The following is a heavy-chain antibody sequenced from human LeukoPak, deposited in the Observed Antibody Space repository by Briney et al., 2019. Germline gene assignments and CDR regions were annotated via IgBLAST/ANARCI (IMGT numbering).Heavy chain of an antibody. CDR2: INPSGSST. D-gene: IGHD3-3*01. V-gene: IGHV1-46*01. J-gene: IGHJ4*02. CDR1: GYTFIRYY. Sequence: ASVKVSCKASGYTFIRYYMHWVRQAPGQGLEWMGRINPSGSSTSYAQKFQGRVTMTRDTSTSTLYMELSSLGSEDTAVYYRARAHTSAPGTLFDYWGQGTLVTVSS. CDR3: ARAHTSAPGTLFDY.